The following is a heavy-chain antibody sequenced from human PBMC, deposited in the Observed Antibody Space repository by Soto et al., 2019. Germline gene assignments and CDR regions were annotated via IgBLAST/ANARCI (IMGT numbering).Heavy chain of an antibody. CDR2: ISDDGSRA. V-gene: IGHV3-74*01. CDR1: GFTFSMYW. CDR3: TRGSRPSSVGTGAF. J-gene: IGHJ4*02. D-gene: IGHD3-10*01. Sequence: EVQLVESGGDLVQPGGSLRLSCTASGFTFSMYWMHWVRQVPGKGPEWVSRISDDGSRADYADSVKGRFTISRDNAKNTLYLEMHVLRVDDTAVYYCTRGSRPSSVGTGAFWGQGTPVTVSS.